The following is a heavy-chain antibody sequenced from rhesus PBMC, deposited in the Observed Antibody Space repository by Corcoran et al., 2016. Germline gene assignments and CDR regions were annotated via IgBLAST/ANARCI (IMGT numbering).Heavy chain of an antibody. J-gene: IGHJ1*01. CDR1: GGSISSNY. CDR2: ISGSGGST. V-gene: IGHV4-173*01. CDR3: ARSVNSGSYYPEYFEF. D-gene: IGHD3-16*01. Sequence: QLQLQESGPGLVKPSETLSLTCAVSGGSISSNYWSWIRQPPGQGLDWIGRISGSGGSTDYTPSLRRRVTISTDTSKNQFSLRLSYVTAADTAVYYCARSVNSGSYYPEYFEFWGQGALVTVSS.